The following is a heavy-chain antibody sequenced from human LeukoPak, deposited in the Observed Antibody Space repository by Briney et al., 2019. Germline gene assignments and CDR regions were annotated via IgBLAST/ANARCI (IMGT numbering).Heavy chain of an antibody. V-gene: IGHV3-73*01. CDR3: TSLYDFWSGYYDH. D-gene: IGHD3-3*01. Sequence: GGSLKLSCAASGFTFSGSAMHWVRQASGKGLEWVGRIRSKANSYATAYAASVKGRFTISRDDSKNTAYLQMNSLKTEGTAVYYCTSLYDFWSGYYDHWGQGTLVTVSS. CDR2: IRSKANSYAT. J-gene: IGHJ4*02. CDR1: GFTFSGSA.